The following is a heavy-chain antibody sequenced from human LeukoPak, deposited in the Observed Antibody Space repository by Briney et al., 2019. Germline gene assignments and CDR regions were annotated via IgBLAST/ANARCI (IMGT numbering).Heavy chain of an antibody. Sequence: PGGSLRLSCAASGFTFSSYGMSWVRQAPGKGLEWVSAISGSGGSTYYADSVKGRFTISRDNSKNTLYLQMNSLRAEDTAVYYCAKAAMIVSDKGGLFDYWGQGTLVTVSS. CDR2: ISGSGGST. V-gene: IGHV3-23*01. CDR3: AKAAMIVSDKGGLFDY. J-gene: IGHJ4*02. CDR1: GFTFSSYG. D-gene: IGHD3-22*01.